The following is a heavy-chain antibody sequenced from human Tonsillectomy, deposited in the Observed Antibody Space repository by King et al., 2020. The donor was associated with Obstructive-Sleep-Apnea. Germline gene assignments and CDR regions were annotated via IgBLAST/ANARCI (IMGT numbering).Heavy chain of an antibody. CDR3: AKSGDYGDYPIDY. CDR1: GFTFSSYA. CDR2: ISYDGSNK. Sequence: VQLVESGGGVVQPGRSLRLSCAASGFTFSSYAIHWVRQAPGKGLEWVAVISYDGSNKYYADSVKGRFTISRDNSKNTLYLQMNSLRAEDTAVYYCAKSGDYGDYPIDYWGQGTLVTVSS. V-gene: IGHV3-30*18. D-gene: IGHD4-17*01. J-gene: IGHJ4*02.